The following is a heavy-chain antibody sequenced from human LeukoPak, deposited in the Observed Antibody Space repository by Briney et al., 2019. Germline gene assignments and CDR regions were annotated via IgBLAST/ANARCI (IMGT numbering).Heavy chain of an antibody. V-gene: IGHV3-20*04. CDR1: GFTFDDYG. Sequence: PGGSLRLSCAASGFTFDDYGMSWVRQAPGKGLEWVSGINWNGGSTGYADSVKGRFTISRDNAKNSLYLQMNSLRAEDTALYYCAKEGGYCSGGSCYSFAYWGQGTLATVSS. CDR3: AKEGGYCSGGSCYSFAY. CDR2: INWNGGST. D-gene: IGHD2-15*01. J-gene: IGHJ4*02.